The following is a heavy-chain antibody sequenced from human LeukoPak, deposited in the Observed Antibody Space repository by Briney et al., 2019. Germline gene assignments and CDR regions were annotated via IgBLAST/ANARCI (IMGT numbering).Heavy chain of an antibody. J-gene: IGHJ4*02. V-gene: IGHV3-23*01. D-gene: IGHD3-9*01. CDR2: ISGSGGST. CDR3: AKGDDILTGYYLGWFDY. CDR1: GFTFSSYA. Sequence: PGESLRLSCAASGFTFSSYAMSWVRQAPGKGLEWVSAISGSGGSTYYADSVKGRFTISRDNSKNTLYLQMNSLRAEDTAVYYCAKGDDILTGYYLGWFDYWGQGTLVTVSS.